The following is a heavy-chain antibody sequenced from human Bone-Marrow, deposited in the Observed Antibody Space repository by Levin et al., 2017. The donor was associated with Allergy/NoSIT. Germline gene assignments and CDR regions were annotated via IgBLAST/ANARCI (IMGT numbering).Heavy chain of an antibody. CDR2: ILNDGSNK. Sequence: QAGGSLRLSCAVSGFTFSNYAMDWVRQAPGKGLEWVAIILNDGSNKYYADSVQGRFTISRDSSKNTVYLQLNSLRGEDTAVYYCARAGAAYDSSGHTLWYWGQGTLVTVSS. CDR1: GFTFSNYA. D-gene: IGHD3-22*01. J-gene: IGHJ4*02. V-gene: IGHV3-30-3*01. CDR3: ARAGAAYDSSGHTLWY.